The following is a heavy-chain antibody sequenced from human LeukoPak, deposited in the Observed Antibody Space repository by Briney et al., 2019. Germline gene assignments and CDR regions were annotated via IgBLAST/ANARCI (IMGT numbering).Heavy chain of an antibody. Sequence: PSETLSLTCTVSGGPISSYYWSWIRQPPGMGLEWIGYIYYTGSTKYNPSLKSRVTISVDTTKNQFSLRLNSVTAADTAVYYCARSYGSGNYFDYWGQGTLVTVSS. V-gene: IGHV4-59*01. CDR3: ARSYGSGNYFDY. D-gene: IGHD3-10*01. CDR1: GGPISSYY. CDR2: IYYTGST. J-gene: IGHJ4*02.